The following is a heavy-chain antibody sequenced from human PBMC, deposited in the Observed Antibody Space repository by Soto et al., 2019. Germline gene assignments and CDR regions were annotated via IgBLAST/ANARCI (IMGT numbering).Heavy chain of an antibody. J-gene: IGHJ5*01. CDR3: ARGRYCLTGRCFPNWFDS. V-gene: IGHV4-30-4*01. D-gene: IGHD7-27*01. Sequence: KPSETLSLTCSVSGDSISNLDYFWAWIRQPPGQALEYIGYIYKSATTYYNPSFESRVAISVDTSKSQLSLNVTSVTAADTAVYFCARGRYCLTGRCFPNWFDSWGQGALVTVS. CDR1: GDSISNLDYF. CDR2: IYKSATT.